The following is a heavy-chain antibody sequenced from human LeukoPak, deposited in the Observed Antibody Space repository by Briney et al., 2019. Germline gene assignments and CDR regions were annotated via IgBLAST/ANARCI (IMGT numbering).Heavy chain of an antibody. CDR1: GFTFSSYG. V-gene: IGHV3-30*02. D-gene: IGHD6-6*01. CDR3: AKDRLAARPYNWFDP. CDR2: IRYDGSNK. J-gene: IGHJ5*02. Sequence: PGGSLRLSXAASGFTFSSYGMHWVRQAPGKGLEWVAFIRYDGSNKYYADSVKGRFTISRDNSKNTLYLQMNSLRAEDTAVYYCAKDRLAARPYNWFDPWGQGTLVTVSS.